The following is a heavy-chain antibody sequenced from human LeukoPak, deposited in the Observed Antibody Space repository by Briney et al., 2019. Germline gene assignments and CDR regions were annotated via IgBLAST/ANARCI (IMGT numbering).Heavy chain of an antibody. Sequence: GGSLRLSCAASGFTSSSYWMSWVRQAPGKGLEWVANIKQDGSEKYYVDSVKGRFTISRDNAKNSLYLQMNSLRAEDTAVYYCARDHSGFGESPQGYYYYYMDVWGKGTTVTISS. D-gene: IGHD3-10*01. CDR1: GFTSSSYW. CDR2: IKQDGSEK. J-gene: IGHJ6*03. CDR3: ARDHSGFGESPQGYYYYYMDV. V-gene: IGHV3-7*01.